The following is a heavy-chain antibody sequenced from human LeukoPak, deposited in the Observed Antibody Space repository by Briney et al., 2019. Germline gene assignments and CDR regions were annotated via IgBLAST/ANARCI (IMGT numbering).Heavy chain of an antibody. V-gene: IGHV3-7*01. J-gene: IGHJ4*02. CDR2: IKQDGSEK. Sequence: PGGSLRLSCAASGFTFSSYGMHWVRQAPGKGLEWVANIKQDGSEKYYVDSVKGRFTISRDNAKNSLYLQMNSLRAEDTAVYYCAREVRTTVVTLYYFDYWGQGTLVTVSS. D-gene: IGHD4-23*01. CDR3: AREVRTTVVTLYYFDY. CDR1: GFTFSSYG.